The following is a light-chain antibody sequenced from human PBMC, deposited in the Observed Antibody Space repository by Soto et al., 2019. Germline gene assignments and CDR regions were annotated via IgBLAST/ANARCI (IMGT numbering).Light chain of an antibody. J-gene: IGKJ2*01. Sequence: DIPMTQSPSSVSASVGDRVTITCRASHVSSSWLAWYQQKPGKAPKLLIYAASRLQSGVPSRFSGSESGADFTLTISSLQPEDVATYYCQQTNCFPYTVGQGTKLEIK. V-gene: IGKV1-12*01. CDR2: AAS. CDR3: QQTNCFPYT. CDR1: HVSSSW.